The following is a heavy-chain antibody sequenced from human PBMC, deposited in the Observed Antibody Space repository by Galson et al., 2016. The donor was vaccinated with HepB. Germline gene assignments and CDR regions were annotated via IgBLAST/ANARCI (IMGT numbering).Heavy chain of an antibody. Sequence: CKASGYTFTAYAIHWVRQAPGQRLEWMAWINTAQGDTRYSQKLQGRVTLTRDTSATTASMELSSLRSEDTAVYYCARRLVGSYGNAFDIWGQGTLVTVSS. CDR3: ARRLVGSYGNAFDI. CDR1: GYTFTAYA. J-gene: IGHJ3*02. CDR2: INTAQGDT. V-gene: IGHV1-3*04. D-gene: IGHD2-8*02.